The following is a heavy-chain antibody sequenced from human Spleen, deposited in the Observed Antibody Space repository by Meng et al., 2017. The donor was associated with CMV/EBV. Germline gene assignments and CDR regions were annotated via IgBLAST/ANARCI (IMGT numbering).Heavy chain of an antibody. V-gene: IGHV4-34*01. Sequence: GSLRLSCAVYGGSFTGYYWSWIRQPPGKGLEWIGEINHSGNTNYSPSLKSRLTILVDTSKNQFSLKLSSVTAADTAIYYCARRLDLYQYYDSSGDSDYWGQGTLVTVSS. CDR2: INHSGNT. D-gene: IGHD3-22*01. J-gene: IGHJ4*02. CDR1: GGSFTGYY. CDR3: ARRLDLYQYYDSSGDSDY.